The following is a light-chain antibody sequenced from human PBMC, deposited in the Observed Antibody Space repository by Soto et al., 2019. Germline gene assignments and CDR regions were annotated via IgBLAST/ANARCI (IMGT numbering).Light chain of an antibody. J-gene: IGKJ4*01. CDR2: AAS. V-gene: IGKV1D-12*01. CDR3: QQANSFPFT. CDR1: QGISSW. Sequence: DIPMTQSPSSVSASVGDRVTITYRASQGISSWLGWYQQKPGKAPKLLIYAASSLQSGVPSRFSGSGSGTDFTLTISSLQPEDFATYYCQQANSFPFTFGGGTKVEIK.